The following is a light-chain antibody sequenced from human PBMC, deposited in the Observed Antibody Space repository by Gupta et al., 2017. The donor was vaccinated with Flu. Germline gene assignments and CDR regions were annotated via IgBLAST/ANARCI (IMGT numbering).Light chain of an antibody. J-gene: IGKJ4*01. CDR3: QQYHNTPT. CDR1: QSILYSPNNKNY. V-gene: IGKV4-1*01. Sequence: DLVMIPSLHCLAVSLGDRATINCKSSQSILYSPNNKNYLAWYQQKPGQPPKLLIYWASIRESGVPDRFSGSGSGTDFTLTISSLQAEDVAIYYCQQYHNTPTFGGGTKVEIK. CDR2: WAS.